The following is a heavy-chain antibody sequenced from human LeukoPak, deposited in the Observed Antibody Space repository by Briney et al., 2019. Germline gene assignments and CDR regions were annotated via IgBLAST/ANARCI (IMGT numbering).Heavy chain of an antibody. Sequence: ASVSVSCKASGYTFTGYYIHWVRQAPGQGLDWMGWINPNNGGTKYAQGFQGRVTMTRATSISTAYMELTNLKSDDTAVYCCARGDLAFVPAADRYGYYLWGQGTLVTVSS. CDR2: INPNNGGT. J-gene: IGHJ4*02. V-gene: IGHV1-2*02. CDR3: ARGDLAFVPAADRYGYYL. CDR1: GYTFTGYY. D-gene: IGHD2-2*01.